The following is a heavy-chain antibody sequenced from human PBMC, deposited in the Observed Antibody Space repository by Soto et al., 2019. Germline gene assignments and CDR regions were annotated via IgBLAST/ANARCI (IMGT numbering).Heavy chain of an antibody. CDR1: GFTFSSYG. CDR2: ISYDGSNK. CDR3: AKGSGWLATWWYYDMDV. J-gene: IGHJ6*02. Sequence: QVQLVESGGGVVQPGRSLRLSCAASGFTFSSYGMHWVRQAPGKGLEWVAVISYDGSNKYYADSVKGRFTISRDNSKNTLYLQMNSLRAEDTAVYYCAKGSGWLATWWYYDMDVWGQGTTVTVSS. V-gene: IGHV3-30*18. D-gene: IGHD1-26*01.